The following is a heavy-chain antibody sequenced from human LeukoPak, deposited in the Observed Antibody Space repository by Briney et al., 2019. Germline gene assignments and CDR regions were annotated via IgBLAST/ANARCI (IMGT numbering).Heavy chain of an antibody. V-gene: IGHV5-51*01. Sequence: GESLKISCKGSGYSFTSYWIGWVRQMPGKGLEWMGIIYPGDSATRYSPSFQGQVTISADKSISTAYLQWSSLKASDTAMYYCARLPQYSSGWYGLDYWGQGTLVTVSS. J-gene: IGHJ4*02. D-gene: IGHD6-19*01. CDR1: GYSFTSYW. CDR2: IYPGDSAT. CDR3: ARLPQYSSGWYGLDY.